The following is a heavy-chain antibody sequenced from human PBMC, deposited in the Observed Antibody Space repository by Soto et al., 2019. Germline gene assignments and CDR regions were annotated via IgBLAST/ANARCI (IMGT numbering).Heavy chain of an antibody. Sequence: SGPTLVNPTQTLTLTCTFSGFSLSTSGVGVGWIRQPPGKALEWLALIYWNDDKRYSPSLKSRLTITKDTSKNQVVLTMTNMDSVDTVTYYCAHTNSYSDFWSGHSDYCGQRTLVTVYS. CDR3: AHTNSYSDFWSGHSDY. J-gene: IGHJ4*02. CDR1: GFSLSTSGVG. V-gene: IGHV2-5*01. CDR2: IYWNDDK. D-gene: IGHD3-3*01.